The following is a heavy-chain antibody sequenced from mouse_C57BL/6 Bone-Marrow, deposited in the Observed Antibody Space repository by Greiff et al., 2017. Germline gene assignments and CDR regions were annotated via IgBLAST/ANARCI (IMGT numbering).Heavy chain of an antibody. Sequence: QVQLQQPGAELVKPGASVKMSCKASGYTFTSYWITWVKQRPGQGLEWIGDIYPGSGSTNYNEKFKSKATLTVDTSSSTAYMQLSSLTSEDSAVYYCAREIYYYGKGDYWGQGTTLTVSS. D-gene: IGHD1-1*01. J-gene: IGHJ2*01. CDR1: GYTFTSYW. V-gene: IGHV1-55*01. CDR3: AREIYYYGKGDY. CDR2: IYPGSGST.